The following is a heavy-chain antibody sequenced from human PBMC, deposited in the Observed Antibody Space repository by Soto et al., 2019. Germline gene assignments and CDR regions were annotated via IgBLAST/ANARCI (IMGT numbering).Heavy chain of an antibody. Sequence: GGSLRLSCAASGFSFSSYALNWVRQAPGKGLEWVSTISGRGGRAYYADSVKGRFTISRDNSKNALYLQLDSLRAEDTAVYYCAKGRSQGAVAGTSDFDYWGQGTLVTVSS. D-gene: IGHD6-19*01. J-gene: IGHJ4*02. CDR3: AKGRSQGAVAGTSDFDY. CDR2: ISGRGGRA. V-gene: IGHV3-23*01. CDR1: GFSFSSYA.